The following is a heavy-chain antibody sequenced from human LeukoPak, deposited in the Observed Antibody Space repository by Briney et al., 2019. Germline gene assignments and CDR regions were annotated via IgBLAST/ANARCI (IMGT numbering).Heavy chain of an antibody. CDR1: TFTFRNYW. V-gene: IGHV3-7*01. D-gene: IGHD3-22*01. Sequence: GGSLRLSCAASTFTFRNYWMSWVRQAPGKGLEWVANIKQDGSEKYYVDSVKGRFTISRDNAKNSLYLQMNSLRAEDTAVYYCARDRVPASSEFDYWGQGTLVTVSS. CDR3: ARDRVPASSEFDY. J-gene: IGHJ4*02. CDR2: IKQDGSEK.